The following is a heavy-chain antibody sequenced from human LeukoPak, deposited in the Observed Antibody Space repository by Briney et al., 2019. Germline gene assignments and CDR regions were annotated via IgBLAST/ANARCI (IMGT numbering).Heavy chain of an antibody. J-gene: IGHJ5*02. D-gene: IGHD4-11*01. V-gene: IGHV4-30-2*01. CDR3: ARSNSKDRFDP. CDR2: IYHGGST. Sequence: SETLSLTCTVSGGSISSGGYYWSWIRQPPGKGLEWIGYIYHGGSTYYNPSLKSRVTISVDRSKNQFSLKLSSVTAADTAEYYCARSNSKDRFDPWGQGTLVTVSS. CDR1: GGSISSGGYY.